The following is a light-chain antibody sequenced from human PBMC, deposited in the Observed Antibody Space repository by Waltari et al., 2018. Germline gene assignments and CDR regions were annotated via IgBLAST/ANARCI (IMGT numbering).Light chain of an antibody. Sequence: EIVLTQAPATLSLSPGGRATLSCRTSQSIADYLAWYQQKPGQSPRLLIYDVSNRVTGIPVRFSGSGSGTDFTLTITSLEPEDFAVYYCQQRSNWPRFSFGQGTKLEIK. V-gene: IGKV3-11*01. CDR1: QSIADY. CDR3: QQRSNWPRFS. J-gene: IGKJ2*01. CDR2: DVS.